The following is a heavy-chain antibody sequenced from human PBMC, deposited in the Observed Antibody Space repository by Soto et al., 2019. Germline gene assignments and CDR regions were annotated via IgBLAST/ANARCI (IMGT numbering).Heavy chain of an antibody. Sequence: LSLTCTVSGGSISSYYWSWIRQPPGKGLEWIGYIYYSGSTNYNPSLKSRVTISVDTSKNQFSLKLSSVTAADTAVYYCARGGYYDSSGYYGSPQYFQHWGQGTLVTVSS. CDR1: GGSISSYY. V-gene: IGHV4-59*01. CDR2: IYYSGST. J-gene: IGHJ1*01. CDR3: ARGGYYDSSGYYGSPQYFQH. D-gene: IGHD3-22*01.